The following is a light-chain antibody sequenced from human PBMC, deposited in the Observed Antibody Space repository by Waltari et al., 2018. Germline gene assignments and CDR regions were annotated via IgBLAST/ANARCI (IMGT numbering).Light chain of an antibody. Sequence: DIVMTQSPDSLAVHLGVRATPTRKSSHSVLYRPYNKDFLAWYQQKPGQPPKLLIYWASTRESGVPDRFSGSGSGTDFTLTISSLQAEDVAVYYCQQYSSTPLTFGQGTRLEIK. CDR2: WAS. CDR3: QQYSSTPLT. J-gene: IGKJ5*01. CDR1: HSVLYRPYNKDF. V-gene: IGKV4-1*01.